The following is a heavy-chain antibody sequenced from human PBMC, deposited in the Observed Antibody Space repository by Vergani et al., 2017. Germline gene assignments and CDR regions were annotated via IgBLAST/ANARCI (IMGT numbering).Heavy chain of an antibody. J-gene: IGHJ4*02. V-gene: IGHV4-34*01. CDR3: ARGGDSSSSWYDY. Sequence: QVQLQESGPGLVKPSETLSLTCAVYGGSFSGYYWSWIRQPPGKGLEWIGEINHSGSTNYNPSLKSRVTISVDTSKNQFSLKLSSVTAADTAVYYCARGGDSSSSWYDYWGQGTLVTVSS. CDR1: GGSFSGYY. CDR2: INHSGST. D-gene: IGHD6-13*01.